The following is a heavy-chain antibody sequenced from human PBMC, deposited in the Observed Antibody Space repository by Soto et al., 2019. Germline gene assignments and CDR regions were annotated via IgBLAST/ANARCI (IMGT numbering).Heavy chain of an antibody. Sequence: XSVKVSCKASGYMFINCGITWVRQVPGQGLEWIGWISVYNGNTHYAESLQGRVTMTTDTSTTTAYMELRSLTSDDTAMYYCARDPQYSGSLSGGGDAFDIWGQGKMVTVSS. CDR2: ISVYNGNT. CDR1: GYMFINCG. CDR3: ARDPQYSGSLSGGGDAFDI. V-gene: IGHV1-18*01. D-gene: IGHD1-26*01. J-gene: IGHJ3*02.